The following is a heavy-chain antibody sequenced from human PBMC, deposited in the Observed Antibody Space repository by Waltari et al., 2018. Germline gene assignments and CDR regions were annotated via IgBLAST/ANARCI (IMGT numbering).Heavy chain of an antibody. D-gene: IGHD3-10*01. Sequence: QVQLVQSGSELKSPWASVRLSCKASGYTFNTYTINWLRQVPGQGLEWMGWIYTNTGNPTYAQGFTGRFVFSLDTSVSTAYLEISSLRPDDTAVYYCARDAYYYGSIHALDFWGQGTMVSVSS. CDR3: ARDAYYYGSIHALDF. J-gene: IGHJ3*01. CDR2: IYTNTGNP. V-gene: IGHV7-4-1*02. CDR1: GYTFNTYT.